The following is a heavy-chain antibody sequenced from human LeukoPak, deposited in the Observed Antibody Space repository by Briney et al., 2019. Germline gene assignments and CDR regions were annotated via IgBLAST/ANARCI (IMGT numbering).Heavy chain of an antibody. CDR3: ARGSLRYFDWLTSGLYFDY. CDR2: IRYDGSNK. J-gene: IGHJ4*02. CDR1: GFTFNNYG. Sequence: GGSLRLSCAASGFTFNNYGMHWVRQAPGKGLEWVTFIRYDGSNKYYADSVKGRFTISRDNSKNTLYLQMNSLRAEDTAVYYCARGSLRYFDWLTSGLYFDYWGQGTLVTVSS. V-gene: IGHV3-30*02. D-gene: IGHD3-9*01.